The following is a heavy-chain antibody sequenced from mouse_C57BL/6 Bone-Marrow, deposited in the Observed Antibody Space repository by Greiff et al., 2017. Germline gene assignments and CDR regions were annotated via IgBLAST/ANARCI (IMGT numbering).Heavy chain of an antibody. CDR2: ISSGGSYT. D-gene: IGHD2-3*01. Sequence: EVKLVESGGDLVKPGGSLKLSCAASGFTFSSYGMSWVRQTPDKRLEWVATISSGGSYTYYPDSVKGRFTISRDNAKNTLYLQMSSLKSEDTAMYYCARVDGYWYYFCDWGQGATLTVSS. CDR1: GFTFSSYG. V-gene: IGHV5-6*01. CDR3: ARVDGYWYYFCD. J-gene: IGHJ2*01.